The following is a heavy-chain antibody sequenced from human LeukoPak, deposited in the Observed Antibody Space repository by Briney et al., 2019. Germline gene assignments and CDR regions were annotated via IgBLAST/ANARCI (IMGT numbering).Heavy chain of an antibody. CDR3: ARDHPSTAFDP. V-gene: IGHV3-7*01. Sequence: GGSLRLSCAASGFTFSSYWMSWVRQAPGKGLEWVANIKQDGSEKYYADSVKGRFTVSRDNSKNTLYLQMNSLRAEDTAVYYCARDHPSTAFDPWGQGTLVTVSS. J-gene: IGHJ5*02. CDR2: IKQDGSEK. CDR1: GFTFSSYW.